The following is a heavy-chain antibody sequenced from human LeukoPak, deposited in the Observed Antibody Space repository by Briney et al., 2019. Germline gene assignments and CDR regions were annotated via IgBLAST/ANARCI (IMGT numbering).Heavy chain of an antibody. J-gene: IGHJ6*03. CDR2: IYHSGST. V-gene: IGHV4-4*02. CDR3: ASKNTAMVMGYYYYYMDV. D-gene: IGHD5-18*01. Sequence: SETLSLTCAVSGGPISSSNWWSWVRQPPGKGLEWIGEIYHSGSTNYNPSLKSRVTISVDKSKNQFSLKLSSVTAADTAVYYCASKNTAMVMGYYYYYMDVWGKGTTVTVSS. CDR1: GGPISSSNW.